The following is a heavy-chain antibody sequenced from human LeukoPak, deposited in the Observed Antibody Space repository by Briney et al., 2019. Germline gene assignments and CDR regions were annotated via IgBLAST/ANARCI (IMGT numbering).Heavy chain of an antibody. Sequence: SVKVSCKASGYTFTSYYMHWVRQAPGQGLEWMGGIVPIFGTANYAQKFQGRVTITADESTSTGYLEMSSLRSEDTAVYYCASSKDYYDSSGFARTLDYWGQGTLVTVSS. J-gene: IGHJ4*02. CDR3: ASSKDYYDSSGFARTLDY. V-gene: IGHV1-69*13. CDR2: IVPIFGTA. CDR1: GYTFTSYY. D-gene: IGHD3-22*01.